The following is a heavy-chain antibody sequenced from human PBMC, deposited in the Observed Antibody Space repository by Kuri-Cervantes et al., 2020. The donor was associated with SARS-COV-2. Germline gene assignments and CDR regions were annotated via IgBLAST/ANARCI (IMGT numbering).Heavy chain of an antibody. CDR2: IIPIFGTA. CDR3: ARLSPLVGTTSWNAFDI. D-gene: IGHD1-26*01. V-gene: IGHV1-69*06. Sequence: SVKVSCKASGCTFSTYAINWLRQAPGQGLEWKGGIIPIFGTANHAQKFQGRVTITADKSTSTAYMELSSLRSEDTAVYYCARLSPLVGTTSWNAFDIWGQGTMVTVSS. CDR1: GCTFSTYA. J-gene: IGHJ3*02.